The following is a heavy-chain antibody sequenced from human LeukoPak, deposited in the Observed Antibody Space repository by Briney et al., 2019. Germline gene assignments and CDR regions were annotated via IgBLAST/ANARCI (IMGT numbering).Heavy chain of an antibody. Sequence: SVKVSCKASGGTFSSYAISWVRQAPGQGLEWMGRVIPILGIANYAQKFQGRVTITADKSTSTAYMELSSLRSEDTAVYYCARDLWGAAAGLDYWGQGTLVTVSS. J-gene: IGHJ4*02. CDR1: GGTFSSYA. CDR2: VIPILGIA. V-gene: IGHV1-69*04. D-gene: IGHD6-13*01. CDR3: ARDLWGAAAGLDY.